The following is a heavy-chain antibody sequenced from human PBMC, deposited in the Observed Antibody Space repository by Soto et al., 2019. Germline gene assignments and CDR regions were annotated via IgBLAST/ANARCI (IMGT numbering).Heavy chain of an antibody. V-gene: IGHV3-64*01. D-gene: IGHD3-16*01. CDR2: ISSNGGSN. CDR1: GFTFSSYA. Sequence: EVQLVESGGGLVQPGGSLRLSCAASGFTFSSYAMHWVRQAPGKGLEYVSAISSNGGSNYYANSVKGRFTISSDNSKNTLYLQMGSLRAEDMAVYYCASGGSGFDFDYWGQGTLVTVSS. J-gene: IGHJ4*02. CDR3: ASGGSGFDFDY.